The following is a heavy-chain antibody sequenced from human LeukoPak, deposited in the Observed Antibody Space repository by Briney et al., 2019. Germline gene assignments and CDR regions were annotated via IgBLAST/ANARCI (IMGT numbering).Heavy chain of an antibody. CDR3: AKDLKLLWFGELSGPFDY. CDR2: IKEDGSEK. D-gene: IGHD3-10*01. CDR1: GFTFSNYW. Sequence: PGGSLRLSCVASGFTFSNYWMSWVRQAPGKGLEWVANIKEDGSEKYYVDSVKGRFTISRDNAKNSLYLQMNSLRAEDTALYYCAKDLKLLWFGELSGPFDYWGQGTLVTVSS. V-gene: IGHV3-7*03. J-gene: IGHJ4*02.